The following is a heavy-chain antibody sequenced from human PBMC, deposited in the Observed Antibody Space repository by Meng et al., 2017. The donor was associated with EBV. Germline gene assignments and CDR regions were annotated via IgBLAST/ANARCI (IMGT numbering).Heavy chain of an antibody. D-gene: IGHD6-19*01. CDR1: GYTFTGYD. J-gene: IGHJ4*02. V-gene: IGHV1-2*06. Sequence: VQLVQSVAEVKKPGASVKVACKASGYTFTGYDMHWVRQAPGQGLEWMGRINPNSGGTNYAQKFQGRVTMTRDTSISTAYMELSRLRSDDTAVYYCARVGIAVAGTGDYWGQGTLVTVSS. CDR2: INPNSGGT. CDR3: ARVGIAVAGTGDY.